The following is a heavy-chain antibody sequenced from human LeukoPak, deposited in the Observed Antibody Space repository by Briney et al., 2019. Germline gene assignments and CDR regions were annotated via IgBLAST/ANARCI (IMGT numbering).Heavy chain of an antibody. CDR1: GFTVSSNY. J-gene: IGHJ4*02. CDR2: IYSGGST. Sequence: GGSLRLSCAASGFTVSSNYMSWVRQAPGKGLEWVSVIYSGGSTYYADSVKGRFTISRNNSKNTLYLQMNSLRAEDTAVYYCASVPSNSGFDYWGQGTLVTVSS. CDR3: ASVPSNSGFDY. V-gene: IGHV3-66*01. D-gene: IGHD3-10*01.